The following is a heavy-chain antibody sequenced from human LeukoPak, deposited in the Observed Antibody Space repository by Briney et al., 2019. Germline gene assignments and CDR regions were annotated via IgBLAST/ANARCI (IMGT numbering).Heavy chain of an antibody. V-gene: IGHV3-21*01. J-gene: IGHJ4*02. CDR3: ARDPPAMVTSFDY. D-gene: IGHD5-18*01. Sequence: GGSLSLSCAASGITLSSYNMNWVRQAPGKGLEWVSSITSSSTYIYYADSVKGRFTISRDNAKNSLYLQMNSLRAEDTAVYYCARDPPAMVTSFDYWGQGTLVTVSS. CDR1: GITLSSYN. CDR2: ITSSSTYI.